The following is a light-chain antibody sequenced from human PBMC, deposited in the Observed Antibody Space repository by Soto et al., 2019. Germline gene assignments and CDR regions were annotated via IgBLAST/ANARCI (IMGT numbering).Light chain of an antibody. CDR1: QGISSA. Sequence: AIQLTQSPSSLSASVGDRVTITCRASQGISSALAWYQQKPGKAPKLLIYDASSLESGVPSRFSGSGSGTDFTLTISSLQPEDFATYYCQQFNSYSFTFGPETKVDIK. CDR3: QQFNSYSFT. CDR2: DAS. J-gene: IGKJ3*01. V-gene: IGKV1-13*02.